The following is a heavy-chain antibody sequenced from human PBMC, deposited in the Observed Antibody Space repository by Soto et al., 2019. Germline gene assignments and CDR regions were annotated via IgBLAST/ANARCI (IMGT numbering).Heavy chain of an antibody. Sequence: ASVKVSCKASGYTFTSYYMHWVRQAPGQGLEWKGIIKPSGGSTSYAQKIQGRVTMTRDTSTSTVYMELRSLRSEDTAVYYCAREFLFTLRVGVEGDAYDISGRGTMVIVSS. CDR2: IKPSGGST. D-gene: IGHD3-22*01. CDR1: GYTFTSYY. V-gene: IGHV1-46*01. CDR3: AREFLFTLRVGVEGDAYDI. J-gene: IGHJ3*02.